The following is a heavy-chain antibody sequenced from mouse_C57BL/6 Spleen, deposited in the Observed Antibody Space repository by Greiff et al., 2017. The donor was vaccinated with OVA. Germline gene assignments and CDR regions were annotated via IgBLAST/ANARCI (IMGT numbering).Heavy chain of an antibody. CDR3: ASPNWDGYFDV. D-gene: IGHD4-1*01. CDR2: ISNGGGST. V-gene: IGHV5-12*01. J-gene: IGHJ1*03. CDR1: GFTFSDYY. Sequence: EVKVVESGGGLVQPGGSLKLSCAASGFTFSDYYMYWVRQTPEKRLEWVAYISNGGGSTYYPDTVKGRFTISRDNAKNTLYLQMSRLKSEDTAMYYCASPNWDGYFDVWGTGTTVTVSS.